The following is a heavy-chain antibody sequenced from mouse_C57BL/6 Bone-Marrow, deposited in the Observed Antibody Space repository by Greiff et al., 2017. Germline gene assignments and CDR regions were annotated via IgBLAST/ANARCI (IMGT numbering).Heavy chain of an antibody. D-gene: IGHD2-5*01. CDR2: IDPSDSYT. Sequence: QVQLQQPGAELVMPGASVKLSCKASGYTFPSYWMHWVKQRPGQGLEWIGEIDPSDSYTNYNQKFKGKSTLTVDKSSSTAYMQLSSLTSEDSAVYYCARPAYYSNFYAMDYWGQGTSVTVSS. V-gene: IGHV1-69*01. CDR1: GYTFPSYW. CDR3: ARPAYYSNFYAMDY. J-gene: IGHJ4*01.